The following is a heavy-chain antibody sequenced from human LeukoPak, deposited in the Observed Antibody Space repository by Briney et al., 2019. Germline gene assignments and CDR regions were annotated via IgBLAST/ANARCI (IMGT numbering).Heavy chain of an antibody. CDR2: INRDGSST. Sequence: QTGGSLRFSSAAPGIIFSNYWMHWVRQAPGKGLVWVSRINRDGSSTSYADSVKGRFTISRDNAKNTLYLQMNSLRAEDTAVYYCARGGGYSYGSFDYWGQGTLVTVSS. CDR1: GIIFSNYW. V-gene: IGHV3-74*01. J-gene: IGHJ4*02. CDR3: ARGGGYSYGSFDY. D-gene: IGHD5-18*01.